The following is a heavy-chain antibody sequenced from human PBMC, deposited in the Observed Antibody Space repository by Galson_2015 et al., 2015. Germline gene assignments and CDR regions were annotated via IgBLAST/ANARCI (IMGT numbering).Heavy chain of an antibody. Sequence: TLSLTCTVSGGSISSGGYYWSWIRQHPGKGLEWIGYIYYSGSTYYNPSLKSRVTISVDTSKNQFSLKLSSVTAADTAVYYCARGVGTYSNYGEYYFDYWGQGTLVTVSS. CDR3: ARGVGTYSNYGEYYFDY. D-gene: IGHD4-11*01. CDR2: IYYSGST. V-gene: IGHV4-31*03. J-gene: IGHJ4*02. CDR1: GGSISSGGYY.